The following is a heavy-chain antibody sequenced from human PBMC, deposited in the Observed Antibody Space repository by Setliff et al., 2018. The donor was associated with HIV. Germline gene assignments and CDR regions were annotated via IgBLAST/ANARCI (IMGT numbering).Heavy chain of an antibody. CDR2: INYSGTT. Sequence: PSETLSLTCAIYGGSFSGNYWSWIRQPPGKGLEWIGEINYSGTTNHNPFLKSRVTISVDTSKKQFSLKLNSVTAADSAIYYCAATYCRGGGRDCPQMYDYWGQGSQVTVSS. CDR1: GGSFSGNY. V-gene: IGHV4-34*01. J-gene: IGHJ4*02. CDR3: AATYCRGGGRDCPQMYDY. D-gene: IGHD2-15*01.